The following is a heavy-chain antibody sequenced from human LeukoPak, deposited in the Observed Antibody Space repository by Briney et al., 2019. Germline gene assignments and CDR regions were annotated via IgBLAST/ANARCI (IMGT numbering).Heavy chain of an antibody. CDR1: GYTFTSYN. D-gene: IGHD4-17*01. CDR2: ISGYNGHT. J-gene: IGHJ4*02. CDR3: ARRWTTMTDDYFYY. V-gene: IGHV1-18*04. Sequence: ASVKVSCKASGYTFTSYNIGWVRQAPGQGLEWMGWISGYNGHTNYARRLQGRVTMTTDTSTSTAYLEVRSLRSDDKAVFYCARRWTTMTDDYFYYWGQGTLVIVSS.